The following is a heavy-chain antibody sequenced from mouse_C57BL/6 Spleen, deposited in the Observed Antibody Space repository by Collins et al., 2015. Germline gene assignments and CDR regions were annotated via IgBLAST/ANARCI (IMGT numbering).Heavy chain of an antibody. J-gene: IGHJ4*01. D-gene: IGHD2-4*01. CDR1: GYSITSGYY. CDR3: ARGMITTAMDY. CDR2: ISYDGNN. Sequence: DVQLQESGPGLVKPSQSLSLTCSVTGYSITSGYYWDWIRQFPGNKLEWMGCISYDGNNNYNPSLKNRISITRDTSKNQFFLKLNSVTTKDTATYYCARGMITTAMDYWGQGTSVTVSS. V-gene: IGHV3-6*02.